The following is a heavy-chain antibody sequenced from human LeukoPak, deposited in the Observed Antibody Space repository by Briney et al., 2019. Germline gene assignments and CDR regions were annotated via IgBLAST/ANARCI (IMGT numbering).Heavy chain of an antibody. D-gene: IGHD3-16*01. CDR2: IYYSGST. J-gene: IGHJ5*02. Sequence: PSETLSLTCTVSGGSISSYYWSWIRQPPGKGLEWIGYIYYSGSTNYNPSLKSRVTISVDTSKNQFSLKLSSVTAADTAVYYCATNVYVRGLWWFDPWGQGTLVTVSS. CDR1: GGSISSYY. CDR3: ATNVYVRGLWWFDP. V-gene: IGHV4-59*01.